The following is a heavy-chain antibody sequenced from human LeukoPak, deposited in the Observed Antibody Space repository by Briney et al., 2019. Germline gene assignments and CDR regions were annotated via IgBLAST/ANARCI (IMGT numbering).Heavy chain of an antibody. CDR2: VYYGGST. D-gene: IGHD3-22*01. Sequence: NPSDTLSLTCTVSGGSISSSDYYWGWIRQPPGKGLEWIGIVYYGGSTRYNPSHKGRVTLSVDTSKNQFSLKLTSVTAADTAVYYCARRISTYDSSGYSTGDAFDFWGQGILVTVSS. CDR3: ARRISTYDSSGYSTGDAFDF. V-gene: IGHV4-39*01. CDR1: GGSISSSDYY. J-gene: IGHJ4*02.